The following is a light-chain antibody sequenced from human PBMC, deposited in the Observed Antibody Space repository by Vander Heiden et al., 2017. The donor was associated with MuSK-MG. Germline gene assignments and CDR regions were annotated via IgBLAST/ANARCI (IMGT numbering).Light chain of an antibody. CDR2: DVT. V-gene: IGLV2-14*01. CDR3: TSYTSRSARGV. Sequence: QSALTQPASLSGSPGQSTTISCTGTSGDVGDYDSVSWYQQHPGKAPRLLISDVTSRPSGLSYRFSGSRSGNTAYLTIYGLQADDEADYYCTSYTSRSARGVFGGGTKLTVL. CDR1: SGDVGDYDS. J-gene: IGLJ3*02.